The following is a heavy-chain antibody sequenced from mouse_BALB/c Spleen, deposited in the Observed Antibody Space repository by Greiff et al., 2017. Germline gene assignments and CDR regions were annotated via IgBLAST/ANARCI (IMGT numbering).Heavy chain of an antibody. CDR2: ISYDGSN. D-gene: IGHD1-1*02. CDR3: ARDYGGAMDY. Sequence: EVKLMESGPGLVKPSQSLSLTCSVTGYSITSGYYWNWIRQFPGNKLEWMGYISYDGSNNYNPSLKNRISITRDTSKNQFFLKLNSVTTEDTATYYCARDYGGAMDYWGQGTSVTVSS. CDR1: GYSITSGYY. J-gene: IGHJ4*01. V-gene: IGHV3-6*02.